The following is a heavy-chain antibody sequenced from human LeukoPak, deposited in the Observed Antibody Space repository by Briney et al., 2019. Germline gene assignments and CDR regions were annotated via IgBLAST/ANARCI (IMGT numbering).Heavy chain of an antibody. Sequence: PSQTLSLTCTVSGGSISSGGSSWSWFRQHQGKGLEWMGYIYYSGSTYYNPSLKSRVTISVDTSKNQFSLKLSSVTAADTAVYYCARGYYYDSSGPPDYWGQGTLVTVSS. V-gene: IGHV4-31*03. CDR1: GGSISSGGSS. CDR3: ARGYYYDSSGPPDY. J-gene: IGHJ4*02. CDR2: IYYSGST. D-gene: IGHD3-22*01.